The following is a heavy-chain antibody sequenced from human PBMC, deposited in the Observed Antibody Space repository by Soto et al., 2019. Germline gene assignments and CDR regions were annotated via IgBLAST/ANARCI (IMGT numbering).Heavy chain of an antibody. CDR2: INAGNGNT. V-gene: IGHV1-3*01. CDR3: ARGHGYCSGTSCYGLGAFDI. CDR1: GYTFTSYA. Sequence: GASVKVSCKASGYTFTSYAMHWVRQAPGQRLEWMGWINAGNGNTKYSQKFQGRVTITRDTSASTANMELSSLRSEDTAVYYCARGHGYCSGTSCYGLGAFDIWGQGTMVTVSS. J-gene: IGHJ3*02. D-gene: IGHD2-2*01.